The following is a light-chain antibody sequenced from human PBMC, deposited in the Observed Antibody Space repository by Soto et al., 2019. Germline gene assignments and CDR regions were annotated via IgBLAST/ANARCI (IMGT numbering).Light chain of an antibody. V-gene: IGKV1-5*01. CDR2: DAS. CDR3: QQYNTYST. Sequence: DIQMTQSPSTLSASVVERVTITCRASRSISNWLAWYQQKPGKAPKPLIYDASTLKTGVPSRFSGSGSGSEFNFTITGLQPDDFATYFCQQYNTYSTFGQGTRLEIK. J-gene: IGKJ5*01. CDR1: RSISNW.